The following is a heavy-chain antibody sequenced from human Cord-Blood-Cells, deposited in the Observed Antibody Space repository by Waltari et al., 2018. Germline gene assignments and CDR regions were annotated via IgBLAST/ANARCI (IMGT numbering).Heavy chain of an antibody. V-gene: IGHV3-33*01. J-gene: IGHJ6*02. D-gene: IGHD2-21*01. CDR3: AREVAYCGGDCYYYYYGMDV. Sequence: QVQLVESGGGVVQPGRSLSLSCAASGFTFSSYGMHWVRQAPGQGLEWVAVIWYDGSNKYYADSVKGRFTISRDNSKNTLYLQMNSLRAEDTAVYYCAREVAYCGGDCYYYYYGMDVWGQGTTVTVSS. CDR1: GFTFSSYG. CDR2: IWYDGSNK.